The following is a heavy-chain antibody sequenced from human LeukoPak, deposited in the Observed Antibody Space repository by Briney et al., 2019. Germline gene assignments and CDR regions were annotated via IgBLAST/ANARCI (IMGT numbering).Heavy chain of an antibody. CDR1: GFTYSSYA. CDR2: SGSGGGT. V-gene: IGHV3-23*01. CDR3: ARVEMGTPRGAFDI. J-gene: IGHJ3*02. Sequence: TGGSLRLSCAASGFTYSSYAMSWVRQAPGKELEWVSGSGSGGGTYYADSVKGRFTISRDNSKNTLYLQINSLRAEDTAVYYCARVEMGTPRGAFDIWGQGTMVTVSS. D-gene: IGHD5-24*01.